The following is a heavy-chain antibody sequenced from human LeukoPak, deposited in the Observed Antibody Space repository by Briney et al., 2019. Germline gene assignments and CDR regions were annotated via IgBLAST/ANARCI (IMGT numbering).Heavy chain of an antibody. CDR2: ISSSGGST. D-gene: IGHD5-18*01. Sequence: GGSLRLSCAASGFTFSTYGMSWVRQAPGKGLEWVSAISSSGGSTYCADSVKGRFTISRDNSKNTLYLQMNSLRAEDTAVYYCAAVDVDTAFPWGQGTLVTVSS. CDR1: GFTFSTYG. CDR3: AAVDVDTAFP. J-gene: IGHJ5*02. V-gene: IGHV3-23*01.